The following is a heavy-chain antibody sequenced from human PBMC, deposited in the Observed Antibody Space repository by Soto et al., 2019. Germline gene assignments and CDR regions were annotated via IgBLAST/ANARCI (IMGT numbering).Heavy chain of an antibody. CDR2: ISYDGSNK. CDR3: AKSANYGPPGY. D-gene: IGHD4-17*01. V-gene: IGHV3-30*18. Sequence: QVQLVESGGGVVQPGRSLRLSCAASGFTFSSYGMHWVRQAPGKGLEWVAVISYDGSNKYYADSVKGRFTISRDNSKNTLYLQMNSLRAEDTAVYYCAKSANYGPPGYWGQGTLVTVSS. J-gene: IGHJ4*02. CDR1: GFTFSSYG.